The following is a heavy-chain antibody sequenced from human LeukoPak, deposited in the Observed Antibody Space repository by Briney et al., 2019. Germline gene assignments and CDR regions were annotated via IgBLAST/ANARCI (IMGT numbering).Heavy chain of an antibody. CDR2: IGTAGDP. CDR1: GFTFSSYD. V-gene: IGHV3-13*05. J-gene: IGHJ4*02. CDR3: AKAHSLCSSISCYFDF. D-gene: IGHD2-2*01. Sequence: GGSLRLSCSASGFTFSSYDMHWVRQATGKGLEWVSAIGTAGDPHYPGSVKGRFTISRDNSKNTLYLQMNSLRAEDTAVYYCAKAHSLCSSISCYFDFWGLGTLVTVSS.